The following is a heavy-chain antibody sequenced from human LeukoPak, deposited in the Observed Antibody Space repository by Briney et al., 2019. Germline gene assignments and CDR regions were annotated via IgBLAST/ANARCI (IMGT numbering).Heavy chain of an antibody. Sequence: GASVKVSCKTSGNTFTNYDINWPRQATGQRIEWMGWMNPNTGNADSAQKFQGRVTMTRNISISTAYMELSSLRFEDTAVYYCARCTGGDCGGAFDIWGQGTMVTVSS. CDR3: ARCTGGDCGGAFDI. CDR1: GNTFTNYD. CDR2: MNPNTGNA. D-gene: IGHD2-21*02. V-gene: IGHV1-8*01. J-gene: IGHJ3*02.